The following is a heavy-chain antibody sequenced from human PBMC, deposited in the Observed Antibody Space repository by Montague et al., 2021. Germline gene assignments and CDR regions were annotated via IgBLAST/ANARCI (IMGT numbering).Heavy chain of an antibody. J-gene: IGHJ3*02. D-gene: IGHD6-13*01. V-gene: IGHV3-74*01. CDR2: ITLDGSST. CDR3: ARNLASAAPGAFDI. Sequence: SLRLSCAASEFSFSSYWMHWVRQAPGKGLLWVSRITLDGSSTTFXDSVKGRFTTSRDNAKATLYLQMNSLRVEDTAVYYCARNLASAAPGAFDIWGQGTMVTVSS. CDR1: EFSFSSYW.